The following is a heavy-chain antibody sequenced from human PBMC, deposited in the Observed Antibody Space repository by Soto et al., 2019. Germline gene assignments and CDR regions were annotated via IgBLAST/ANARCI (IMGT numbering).Heavy chain of an antibody. Sequence: ASVKVSCKASGYTFTDYYMHWVRQAPGQGLEWMGWISPNSGNTNYAQKFHGRVTMTTDTSTSTAYMELKSLRSDDTAVYYCARPTRGYSYGYYFDYWGQGTLVTVSS. V-gene: IGHV1-2*02. CDR3: ARPTRGYSYGYYFDY. D-gene: IGHD5-18*01. CDR2: ISPNSGNT. J-gene: IGHJ4*02. CDR1: GYTFTDYY.